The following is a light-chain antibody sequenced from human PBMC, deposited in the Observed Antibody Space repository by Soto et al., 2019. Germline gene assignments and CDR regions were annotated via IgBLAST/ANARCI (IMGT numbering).Light chain of an antibody. V-gene: IGKV3-15*01. CDR2: GAS. CDR1: QSVSSN. J-gene: IGKJ1*01. Sequence: EIVMTQSPATLSVSPGERATLSCRASQSVSSNLAWYQQKPGQAPRLLIYGASTRATGIPARFSGSGSGTEFTLTISSLQSEDFVVYYCQQYNNLPRTFGQGTKVEIK. CDR3: QQYNNLPRT.